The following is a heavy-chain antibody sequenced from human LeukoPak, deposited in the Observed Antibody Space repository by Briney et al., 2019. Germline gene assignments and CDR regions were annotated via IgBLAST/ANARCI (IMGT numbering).Heavy chain of an antibody. CDR3: AGSTYDSWFDP. J-gene: IGHJ5*02. V-gene: IGHV4-39*01. CDR2: IYYSGST. CDR1: GGSISSSSYY. Sequence: SETLSLTCTVSGGSISSSSYYWGWIRQPPGKGLEWIGSIYYSGSTYYNPSLKSRVTISVDTSKNQFSLKLSSVTAADTAVYYCAGSTYDSWFDPWGQGTLVTVSS. D-gene: IGHD2-8*01.